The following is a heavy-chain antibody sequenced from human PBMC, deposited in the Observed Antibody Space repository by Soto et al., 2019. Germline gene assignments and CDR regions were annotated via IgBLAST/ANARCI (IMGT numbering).Heavy chain of an antibody. D-gene: IGHD3-10*01. Sequence: SVKVSCKASGGTFSSYAISWVRQAPGQGLEWMGGIIPIFGTANYAQKFQGRVTITADKSTSTAYMELSSLRSEDAAVYYCARDSQLWLGELFHGYYYYGMDVWGQGTPVTVYS. CDR2: IIPIFGTA. J-gene: IGHJ6*02. CDR1: GGTFSSYA. V-gene: IGHV1-69*06. CDR3: ARDSQLWLGELFHGYYYYGMDV.